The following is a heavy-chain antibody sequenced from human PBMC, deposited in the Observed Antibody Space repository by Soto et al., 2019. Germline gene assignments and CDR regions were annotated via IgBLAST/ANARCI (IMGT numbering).Heavy chain of an antibody. CDR3: ASSYYGSGTPYYYGMHV. V-gene: IGHV1-18*01. Sequence: QVQLVQSGAEVKKPGASVKVSCKASGYTFTSYGISWVRQAPGQGLEWMGWISAYNGNTNYAQKLQGRVTMTTDTSPSTAYMELRSLRSDDTAVYYFASSYYGSGTPYYYGMHVWGQGTTVTGSS. CDR2: ISAYNGNT. D-gene: IGHD3-10*01. J-gene: IGHJ6*02. CDR1: GYTFTSYG.